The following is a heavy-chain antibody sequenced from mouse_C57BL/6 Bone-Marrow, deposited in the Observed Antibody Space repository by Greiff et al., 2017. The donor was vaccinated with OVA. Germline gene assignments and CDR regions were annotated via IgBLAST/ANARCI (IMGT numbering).Heavy chain of an antibody. CDR3: ARRGGYYVDWYFDV. Sequence: EVQLVESGGGLVQPGGSLKLSCAASGFTFSDYGMAWVRQAPRKGPEWVAFISNLAYSIYYADTVTGRFPISRENAKNTLYLEMSSLRSEDTAMYYCARRGGYYVDWYFDVWGTGTTVTVSS. CDR1: GFTFSDYG. D-gene: IGHD2-3*01. J-gene: IGHJ1*03. V-gene: IGHV5-15*01. CDR2: ISNLAYSI.